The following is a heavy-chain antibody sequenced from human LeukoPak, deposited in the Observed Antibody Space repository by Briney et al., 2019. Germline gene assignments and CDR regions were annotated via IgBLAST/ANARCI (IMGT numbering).Heavy chain of an antibody. Sequence: SVKVSCKASGGTFSSYAISWVRQAPGQGLEWMGGIIPIFGTANYAQKFQGRVTITTDESTSTAYMELSSLRSEDTAVYYCATNLIPYSSGTNDYWGQGTLVTVSS. V-gene: IGHV1-69*05. CDR1: GGTFSSYA. CDR2: IIPIFGTA. D-gene: IGHD6-19*01. CDR3: ATNLIPYSSGTNDY. J-gene: IGHJ4*02.